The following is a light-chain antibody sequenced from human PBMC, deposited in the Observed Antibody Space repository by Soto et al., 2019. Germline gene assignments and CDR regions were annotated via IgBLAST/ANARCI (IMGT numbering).Light chain of an antibody. J-gene: IGKJ2*01. Sequence: DVVMTQSPLSLPVTLGQPASISCRSSQSLVYSDGNTYLTWLQQRPGQSPRRLIYRVSNRDSGVPDRLSGGGSCTDFSLKISRVEAEDLGVDYCVQSTHWPMTFGQGTKLEIK. CDR1: QSLVYSDGNTY. V-gene: IGKV2-30*01. CDR3: VQSTHWPMT. CDR2: RVS.